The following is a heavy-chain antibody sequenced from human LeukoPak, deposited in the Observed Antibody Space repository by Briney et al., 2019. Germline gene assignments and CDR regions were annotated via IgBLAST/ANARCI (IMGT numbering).Heavy chain of an antibody. CDR3: AQGRIAVADHAFDI. V-gene: IGHV1-69*06. CDR2: IIPIFGTA. Sequence: SVKVSCKASGGTFSSYAISWVRQAPGQRLEWMGRIIPIFGTANYAQKFQGRVTITADKSTSTAYMELSSLRSEDTAVYYCAQGRIAVADHAFDIWGQGTMVTVSS. CDR1: GGTFSSYA. J-gene: IGHJ3*02. D-gene: IGHD6-19*01.